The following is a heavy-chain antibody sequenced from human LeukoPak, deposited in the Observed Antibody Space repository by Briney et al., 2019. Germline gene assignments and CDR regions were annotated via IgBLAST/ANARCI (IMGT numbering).Heavy chain of an antibody. V-gene: IGHV3-33*01. J-gene: IGHJ4*02. D-gene: IGHD6-6*01. CDR1: GFTFSSYG. CDR3: ARRLRLAAIDY. Sequence: PGGSLRLSCAASGFTFSSYGMHWVRQAPGKGLEWVAVIWYDGSNKYYVDSVNGRFTIFRDNSKHTLYLQTESLRAADTAVYYCARRLRLAAIDYWGQGTLVTVSS. CDR2: IWYDGSNK.